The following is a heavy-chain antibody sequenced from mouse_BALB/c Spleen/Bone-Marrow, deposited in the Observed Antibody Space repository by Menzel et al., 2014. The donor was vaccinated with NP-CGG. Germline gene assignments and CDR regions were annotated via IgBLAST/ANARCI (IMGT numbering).Heavy chain of an antibody. CDR3: ARQTYYDYDGYFDY. V-gene: IGHV5-6*01. J-gene: IGHJ2*01. D-gene: IGHD2-4*01. Sequence: EVMLVESGGDLVKPGGSLKLSCAASGFTFSSYGMSWARQTPDKRLEWVATISSGGSYTYYPDSVKGRFTISRDNAKNTLYLQMSSLKSEDTAMYYCARQTYYDYDGYFDYWGQGTTLTVSS. CDR1: GFTFSSYG. CDR2: ISSGGSYT.